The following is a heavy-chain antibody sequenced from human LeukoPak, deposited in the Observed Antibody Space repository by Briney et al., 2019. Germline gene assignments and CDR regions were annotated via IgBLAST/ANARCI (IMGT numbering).Heavy chain of an antibody. CDR2: IIPIFGTA. V-gene: IGHV1-69*13. J-gene: IGHJ6*02. CDR3: AGPYGSGSYSANYYYGMDV. D-gene: IGHD3-10*01. Sequence: ASVKVSCKASGGTFSSYAISWVRQAPGQGLEWMGGIIPIFGTANYAQKFQGRVTITADESTSTAYMELSSLTSEDTAVYYCAGPYGSGSYSANYYYGMDVWGQGTTVTVSS. CDR1: GGTFSSYA.